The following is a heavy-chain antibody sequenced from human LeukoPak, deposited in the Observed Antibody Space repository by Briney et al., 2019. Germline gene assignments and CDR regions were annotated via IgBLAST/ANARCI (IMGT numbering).Heavy chain of an antibody. Sequence: GGSLRLSCAASGFTFSTYWMHWVRQAPGKGLVWVSRLSPDGSSSIYADSVKGRFTVSRDNAKNTLYLQTNSLRAEDTAVYYCARDQAEDFWSGYYGMDVWGQGTTVTVSS. CDR3: ARDQAEDFWSGYYGMDV. V-gene: IGHV3-74*01. CDR1: GFTFSTYW. D-gene: IGHD3-3*01. J-gene: IGHJ6*02. CDR2: LSPDGSSS.